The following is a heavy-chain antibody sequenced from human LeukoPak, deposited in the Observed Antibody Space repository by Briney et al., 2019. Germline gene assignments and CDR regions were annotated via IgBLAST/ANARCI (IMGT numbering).Heavy chain of an antibody. V-gene: IGHV3-23*01. J-gene: IGHJ4*02. Sequence: GGSLRLSCAASGFTFSNAWMSWVRQAPAKGLEWVSAISGSGGSTYYADSVKGRFTISRDNSKNTLYLQMNSLRAEDTAVYYCTKGTIWLPFDYWGQGTLVTVSS. CDR1: GFTFSNAW. CDR2: ISGSGGST. D-gene: IGHD5-18*01. CDR3: TKGTIWLPFDY.